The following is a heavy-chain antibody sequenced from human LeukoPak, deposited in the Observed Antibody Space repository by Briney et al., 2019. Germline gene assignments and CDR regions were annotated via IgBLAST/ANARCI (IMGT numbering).Heavy chain of an antibody. CDR1: GGSISNYY. J-gene: IGHJ4*02. CDR3: ARALGYSSGWGVDY. V-gene: IGHV4-59*01. CDR2: TYNSGST. D-gene: IGHD6-19*01. Sequence: PSETLSLTCTVSGGSISNYYWSWIRQPPGKGLEYIGYTYNSGSTYYNPSLKSRVIMSQDTSKNQFSLNLSSVTAADTAVYYCARALGYSSGWGVDYWGQGTLVTVSS.